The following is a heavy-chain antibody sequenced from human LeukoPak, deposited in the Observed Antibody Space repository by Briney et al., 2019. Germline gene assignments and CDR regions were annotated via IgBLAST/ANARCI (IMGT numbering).Heavy chain of an antibody. V-gene: IGHV3-23*01. CDR3: AKDPNQWLLTPYYFDY. Sequence: GGSLRLSCVASGFTFNNYAMAWVRQAPEKGLEWVSSIGNSGASTYYADSVKGRFTISRDNSRNTLYLQMNSLRAEDTATYYCAKDPNQWLLTPYYFDYWGLGTLVTVSS. CDR2: IGNSGAST. D-gene: IGHD6-19*01. CDR1: GFTFNNYA. J-gene: IGHJ4*02.